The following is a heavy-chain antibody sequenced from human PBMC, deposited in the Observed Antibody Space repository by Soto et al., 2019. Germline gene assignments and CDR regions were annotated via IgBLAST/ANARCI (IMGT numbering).Heavy chain of an antibody. D-gene: IGHD3-10*01. CDR1: GFFFNDKW. CDR3: ARGGAMGVAH. Sequence: GGSLRLSCTASGFFFNDKWMHWVRQAPGKGLVWVARIDGHSGTTNYADSVRGRFTISRDNAKNTVYLHLNTLKDEDTAVYYCARGGAMGVAHWGKGPLVTVSS. V-gene: IGHV3-74*01. CDR2: IDGHSGTT. J-gene: IGHJ4*02.